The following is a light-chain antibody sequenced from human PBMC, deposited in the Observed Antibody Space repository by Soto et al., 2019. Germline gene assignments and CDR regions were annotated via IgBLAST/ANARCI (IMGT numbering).Light chain of an antibody. CDR3: TSYAGSDIWV. CDR1: SSVVGAYNY. V-gene: IGLV2-8*01. Sequence: QSALTQPPSASGSPGQSVTISCTGTSSVVGAYNYVSWYQQYPGKAPKLMIYEVSKRPSGVPDRFSGSKSGKTASLTVSGLQPEDEADYYCTSYAGSDIWVFGGGTKLTVL. CDR2: EVS. J-gene: IGLJ3*02.